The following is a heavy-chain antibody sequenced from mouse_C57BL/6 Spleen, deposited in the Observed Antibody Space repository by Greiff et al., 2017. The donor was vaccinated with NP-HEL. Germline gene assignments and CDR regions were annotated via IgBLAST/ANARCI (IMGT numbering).Heavy chain of an antibody. Sequence: QVHVKQPGTELVKPGASVKLSCKASGYTFTSYWMHWVKQRPGQGLEWIGNINPSNGGTNYNEKFKSKATLTVDKSSSTAYMQLSSLTSEDSAVYYCARGGTVVEYYAMDYWGQGTSVTVSS. CDR2: INPSNGGT. V-gene: IGHV1-53*01. J-gene: IGHJ4*01. CDR3: ARGGTVVEYYAMDY. CDR1: GYTFTSYW. D-gene: IGHD1-1*01.